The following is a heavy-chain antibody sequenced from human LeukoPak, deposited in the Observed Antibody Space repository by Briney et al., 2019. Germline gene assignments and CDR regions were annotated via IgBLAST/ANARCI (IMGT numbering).Heavy chain of an antibody. V-gene: IGHV4-31*03. D-gene: IGHD3-3*01. CDR1: GGSISSGGYY. CDR2: IYYSGST. Sequence: PSETLSLTCTVSGGSISSGGYYWSWIRQPPGKGLEWIGYIYYSGSTYYNPSLKSRVTISVDTSKNQFSLKLSSVTAADTAVYYCARVKGFWSGHKPNWFDPWGQGTLVTVSS. CDR3: ARVKGFWSGHKPNWFDP. J-gene: IGHJ5*02.